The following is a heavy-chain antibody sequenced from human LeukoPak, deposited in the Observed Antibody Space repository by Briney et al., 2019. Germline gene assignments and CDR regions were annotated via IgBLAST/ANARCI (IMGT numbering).Heavy chain of an antibody. CDR1: GLTFSSYS. CDR3: ARDVMTTPDDIANYYYGMDV. CDR2: ISNSSSYI. Sequence: GGSLRLSCAASGLTFSSYSMNWVRQAPGKGLEWVSSISNSSSYIYYADSVKGRFTISRDNAKNSLYLQMNSLRAEDTAVYYCARDVMTTPDDIANYYYGMDVWGQGTTVTVSS. J-gene: IGHJ6*02. D-gene: IGHD4-11*01. V-gene: IGHV3-21*01.